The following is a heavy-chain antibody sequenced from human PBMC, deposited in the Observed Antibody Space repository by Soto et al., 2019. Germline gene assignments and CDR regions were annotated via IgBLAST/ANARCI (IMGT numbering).Heavy chain of an antibody. CDR2: INHSGST. Sequence: SETLSLTCAVYGGSFSGYYWSWIRQPLGKGLEWIGEINHSGSTNYNPSLKSRVTISVDTSKNQFSLKLSSVTAADTAVYYCAKDRIARVVVAPYDYWGQGTLVTAPQ. D-gene: IGHD2-15*01. J-gene: IGHJ4*02. V-gene: IGHV4-34*01. CDR3: AKDRIARVVVAPYDY. CDR1: GGSFSGYY.